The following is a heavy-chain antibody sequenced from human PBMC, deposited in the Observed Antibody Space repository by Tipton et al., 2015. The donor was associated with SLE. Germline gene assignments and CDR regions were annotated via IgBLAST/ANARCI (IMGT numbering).Heavy chain of an antibody. Sequence: TLSLTCTVSGGSISSGGFSWNWIRQPPGKGLEWIGYIYHSGSTYYNPSLKSRVTISIDRSKNQFSLNLTSVTASDTALYFCARREGNWPSHFDSWGQGALVTVAS. CDR1: GGSISSGGFS. J-gene: IGHJ4*02. CDR2: IYHSGST. D-gene: IGHD1-1*01. V-gene: IGHV4-30-2*01. CDR3: ARREGNWPSHFDS.